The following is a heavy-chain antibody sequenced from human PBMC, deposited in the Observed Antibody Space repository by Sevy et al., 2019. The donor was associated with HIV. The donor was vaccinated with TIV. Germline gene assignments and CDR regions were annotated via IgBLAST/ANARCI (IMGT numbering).Heavy chain of an antibody. CDR1: GFTFSSYA. CDR3: AKDRVWELGDAFDI. J-gene: IGHJ3*02. D-gene: IGHD6-13*01. V-gene: IGHV3-23*01. CDR2: LSGSGGST. Sequence: GGSLRLSCAASGFTFSSYAMNWVRQAPGKGLEWVSALSGSGGSTNYADSVKGRFTISRDNSKNTLYLQMSSLRAEDTAVYYCAKDRVWELGDAFDIWGQGTMVTVSS.